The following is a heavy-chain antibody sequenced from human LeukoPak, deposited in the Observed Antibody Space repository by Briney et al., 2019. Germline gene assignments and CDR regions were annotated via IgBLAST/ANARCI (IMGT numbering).Heavy chain of an antibody. D-gene: IGHD3-10*01. Sequence: PGGSLRLSCAASGFTFSNYWMSWVRQAPGKGLEWVANIKQDGSEKYYVGSVKGRFTISRDNAKSSVYLQMNSLRVEDTALYYCTRDKPFGGSVSHFDYWGQGNLVTVSS. J-gene: IGHJ4*02. CDR2: IKQDGSEK. CDR1: GFTFSNYW. V-gene: IGHV3-7*01. CDR3: TRDKPFGGSVSHFDY.